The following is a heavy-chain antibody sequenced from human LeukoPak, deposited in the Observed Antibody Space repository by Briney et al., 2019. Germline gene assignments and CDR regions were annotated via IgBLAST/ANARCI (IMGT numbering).Heavy chain of an antibody. CDR2: TTKKANSYTT. CDR3: ARAISDSKGYYYFDY. J-gene: IGHJ4*02. V-gene: IGHV3-72*01. Sequence: GRSLRNSCAASGFSLSDQGMEWVSQAPVKGLKWVGRTTKKANSYTTEYAASVKGRFTISRDESNNSLYLQMNSLNSEDTAVYYCARAISDSKGYYYFDYWGQGNLVTVSS. D-gene: IGHD3-22*01. CDR1: GFSLSDQG.